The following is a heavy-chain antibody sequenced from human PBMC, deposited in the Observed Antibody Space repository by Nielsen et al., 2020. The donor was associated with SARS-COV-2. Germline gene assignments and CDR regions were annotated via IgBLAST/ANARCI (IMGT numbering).Heavy chain of an antibody. CDR1: GGSFSGYY. D-gene: IGHD4-17*01. J-gene: IGHJ6*03. CDR2: INHSGTT. V-gene: IGHV4-34*01. CDR3: ARRSTVYYYYYMDV. Sequence: GSLRLSCAVYGGSFSGYYWSWIRQPPGKGLEWIGEINHSGTTNYNPSLKSRVTISVDTSKNQFSLKLSSVTAADTAVYYCARRSTVYYYYYMDVWGKGTTVTVSS.